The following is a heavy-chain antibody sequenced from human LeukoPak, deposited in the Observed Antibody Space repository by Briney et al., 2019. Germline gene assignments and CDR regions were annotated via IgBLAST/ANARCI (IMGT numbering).Heavy chain of an antibody. J-gene: IGHJ4*02. V-gene: IGHV3-7*01. CDR2: IKQDGGEK. CDR1: GFTFSSYW. CDR3: ARFGGSSSLDY. Sequence: GGSLRLSCAASGFTFSSYWMSWVRQALGKGLEWVANIKQDGGEKYYVDSVKGRFTISRDNAKNSLYLQMNSLRAEDTAVYYCARFGGSSSLDYWGQGTLVTVSS. D-gene: IGHD6-6*01.